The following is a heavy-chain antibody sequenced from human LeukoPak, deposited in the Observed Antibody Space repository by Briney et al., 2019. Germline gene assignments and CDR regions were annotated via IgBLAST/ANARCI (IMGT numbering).Heavy chain of an antibody. D-gene: IGHD3-16*01. CDR3: ARPAYTAAYDL. J-gene: IGHJ3*01. V-gene: IGHV3-49*03. CDR2: IRSKAYGGTT. CDR1: GFTFGDYA. Sequence: GGSLRLSCTASGFTFGDYAMSWFRQAPGKGLEWVGFIRSKAYGGTTEYAASVKGRFTISRDDSKSIAYLQMNSLRPEDTALYYCARPAYTAAYDLWGQGTVVTVSS.